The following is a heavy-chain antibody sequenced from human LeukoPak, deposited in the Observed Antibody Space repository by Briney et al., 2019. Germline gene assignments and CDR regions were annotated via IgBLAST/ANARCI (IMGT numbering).Heavy chain of an antibody. J-gene: IGHJ3*02. Sequence: GGSLRLSCAASGFTFSSYWMSWVRQAPGMGLEWVANIKQDGSEKYYVDSVKGRFTISRDNAKNSLYLQMNSLRAEDTAVYYCARDQGSSGSYLRDAFDIWGQGTMVTVSS. CDR2: IKQDGSEK. V-gene: IGHV3-7*01. CDR3: ARDQGSSGSYLRDAFDI. D-gene: IGHD1-26*01. CDR1: GFTFSSYW.